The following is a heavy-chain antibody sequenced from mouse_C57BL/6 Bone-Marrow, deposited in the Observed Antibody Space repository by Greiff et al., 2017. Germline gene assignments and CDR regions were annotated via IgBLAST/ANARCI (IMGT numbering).Heavy chain of an antibody. J-gene: IGHJ2*01. Sequence: EVNVVESGGGLVKPGGSLKLSCAASGFTFSDYGMHWVRQAPEKGLEWVAYISSGSSTIYYADTVKGRFTISRDNAKNTLFLQMTSLRSEDTAMYYCARDTTVYFDYWGQGTTLTVSS. V-gene: IGHV5-17*01. CDR1: GFTFSDYG. CDR3: ARDTTVYFDY. CDR2: ISSGSSTI. D-gene: IGHD1-1*01.